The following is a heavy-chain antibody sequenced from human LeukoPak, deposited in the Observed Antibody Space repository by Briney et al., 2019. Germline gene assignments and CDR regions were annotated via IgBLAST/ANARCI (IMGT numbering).Heavy chain of an antibody. CDR1: GYTVTTYY. CDR3: ARGSRPVYNLLTGKRYFDY. CDR2: INPSGGST. V-gene: IGHV1-46*01. J-gene: IGHJ4*02. D-gene: IGHD3-9*01. Sequence: ASVKVSCNASGYTVTTYYVHWVRQAPGQGLEWMGSINPSGGSTTYAQKFRGILTMTRDMSTSTVYMELSSLRSEDTAVYYCARGSRPVYNLLTGKRYFDYWGQGTLLTVSS.